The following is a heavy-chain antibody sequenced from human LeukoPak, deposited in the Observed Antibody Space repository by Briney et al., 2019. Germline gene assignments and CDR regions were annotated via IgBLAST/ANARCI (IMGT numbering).Heavy chain of an antibody. J-gene: IGHJ4*02. CDR2: INHSRIT. V-gene: IGHV4-34*01. Sequence: SETPSLTCAVYGAPFSGYWWYWIRQPPGKGLEWIGEINHSRITNYNPSLKSRVSISVDTSKNQFSLKLSSVTAADTAVYYCATTSGHWGQGTPVTVSS. CDR1: GAPFSGYW. CDR3: ATTSGH.